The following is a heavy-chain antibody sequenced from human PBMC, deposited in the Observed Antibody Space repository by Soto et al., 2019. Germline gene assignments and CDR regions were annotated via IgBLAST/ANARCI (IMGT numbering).Heavy chain of an antibody. J-gene: IGHJ4*02. V-gene: IGHV3-23*01. CDR2: ISASGGST. CDR1: GFTFSNYG. Sequence: EVQLLESGGGLVQPGGSLRLSCAASGFTFSNYGMSWVRQAPGKGLEWVSSISASGGSTYYADSVKGRFTISRDNSKNWLYLQMIRRRAEDTAVYYCATHTGGYWGQGTQVTVSS. D-gene: IGHD4-17*01. CDR3: ATHTGGY.